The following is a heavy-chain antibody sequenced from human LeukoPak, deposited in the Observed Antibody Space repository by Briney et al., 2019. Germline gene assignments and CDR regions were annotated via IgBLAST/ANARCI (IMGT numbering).Heavy chain of an antibody. Sequence: PGGSLRLSCAVSGFTFSSYWMSWVRQAPGKGLEWVANIKQDGSEKYYVDSVKGRFTISRDNAKNSLYLQMNSLRAEDTAVYYCARDLSEFDYWGQGTLVTVSS. J-gene: IGHJ4*02. D-gene: IGHD3-16*02. CDR1: GFTFSSYW. V-gene: IGHV3-7*01. CDR2: IKQDGSEK. CDR3: ARDLSEFDY.